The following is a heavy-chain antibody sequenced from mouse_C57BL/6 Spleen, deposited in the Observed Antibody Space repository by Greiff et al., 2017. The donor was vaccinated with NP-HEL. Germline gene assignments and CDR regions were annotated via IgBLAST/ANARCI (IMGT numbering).Heavy chain of an antibody. Sequence: EVQLQQSGTVLARPGASVKMSCKTSGYTFTSYWMHWVKQRPGQGLEWIGAIYPGNSDTSYNQKFKGKAKLTAAKSASTAYMELRSLTNEDSAVYYCTGALPSSMDYWGQGTSVTVSS. CDR1: GYTFTSYW. D-gene: IGHD2-1*01. V-gene: IGHV1-5*01. CDR2: IYPGNSDT. CDR3: TGALPSSMDY. J-gene: IGHJ4*01.